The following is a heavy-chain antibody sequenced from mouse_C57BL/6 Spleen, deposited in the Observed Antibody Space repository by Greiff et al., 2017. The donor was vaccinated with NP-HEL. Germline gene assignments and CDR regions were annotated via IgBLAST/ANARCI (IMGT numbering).Heavy chain of an antibody. D-gene: IGHD1-1*01. CDR2: INPNNGGT. CDR3: ARPIYYYGSSYDY. Sequence: VQLQQSGPELVKPGASVKMSCKASGYTFTDYNMHWVKQSHGKSLEWIGYINPNNGGTSYNQKFKGKATLTVNKSSSTAYMELRSLTSEDSAVYYCARPIYYYGSSYDYWGQGTTLTVSS. CDR1: GYTFTDYN. V-gene: IGHV1-22*01. J-gene: IGHJ2*01.